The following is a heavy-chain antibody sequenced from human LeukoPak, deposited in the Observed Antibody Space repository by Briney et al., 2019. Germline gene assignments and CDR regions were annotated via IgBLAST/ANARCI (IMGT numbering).Heavy chain of an antibody. CDR3: ARGSSSWYADFDY. D-gene: IGHD6-13*01. CDR1: GYTFTSYA. V-gene: IGHV7-4-1*02. J-gene: IGHJ4*02. Sequence: RASVKVSCKASGYTFTSYAMNWVRQAPGQGLEWMGWINTNTGNPTYAQGFTGRFVFSLDTSVSTAYLQISSLTAEDTAVYYCARGSSSWYADFDYWGQGTLVTVSS. CDR2: INTNTGNP.